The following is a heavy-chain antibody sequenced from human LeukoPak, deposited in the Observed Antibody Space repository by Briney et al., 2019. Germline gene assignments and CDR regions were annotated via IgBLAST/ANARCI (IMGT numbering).Heavy chain of an antibody. Sequence: GESLRLSCAASGFTFSSYWMSWVRQAPGKGLEWVANIKQDGSEKYYVDSVKGRFTISRDNAKNSLYLQMNSLRAEDTAVYYCAREYVDIVATMLQGHYYYYMDVWGKGTTVTVSS. D-gene: IGHD5-12*01. CDR3: AREYVDIVATMLQGHYYYYMDV. CDR1: GFTFSSYW. J-gene: IGHJ6*03. CDR2: IKQDGSEK. V-gene: IGHV3-7*01.